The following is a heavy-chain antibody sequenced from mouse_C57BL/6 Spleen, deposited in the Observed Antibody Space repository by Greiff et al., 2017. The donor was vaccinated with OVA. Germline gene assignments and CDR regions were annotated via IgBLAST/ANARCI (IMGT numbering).Heavy chain of an antibody. D-gene: IGHD1-1*01. Sequence: EVKLVESGGGLVKPGGSLKLSCAPSGFTFSSYAMSWVRQTPEKRLEWVATISDGGSYTYYPDNVKGRFTISRDNAKNNLYLQMSHLKSEDTAMYYCAREGHYYGSSYDYFDYWGQGTTLTVSS. CDR2: ISDGGSYT. CDR1: GFTFSSYA. J-gene: IGHJ2*01. V-gene: IGHV5-4*01. CDR3: AREGHYYGSSYDYFDY.